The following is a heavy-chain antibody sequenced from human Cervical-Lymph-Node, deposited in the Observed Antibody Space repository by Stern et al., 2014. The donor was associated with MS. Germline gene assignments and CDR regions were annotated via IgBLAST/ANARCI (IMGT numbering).Heavy chain of an antibody. D-gene: IGHD3-22*01. Sequence: QVQLQESGPGLVKPSQTLSLTCTVSGGSITSADSYWTWIRQPPGKGLEWIGYIYYNGNTYYNPSLKSRLIISVDTSKNQFSLKLISVTAADTAVYYCARDRTYYSFDYWGQGTLVTVSS. V-gene: IGHV4-30-4*01. CDR3: ARDRTYYSFDY. J-gene: IGHJ4*02. CDR1: GGSITSADSY. CDR2: IYYNGNT.